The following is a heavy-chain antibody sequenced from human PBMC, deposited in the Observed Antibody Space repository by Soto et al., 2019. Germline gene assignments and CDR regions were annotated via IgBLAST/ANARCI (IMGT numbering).Heavy chain of an antibody. V-gene: IGHV1-69*02. J-gene: IGHJ4*02. CDR2: IIPILGVA. Sequence: QVQLVQSGAEVKKPGSSVKVSCKASGGPFSTYTISWVRQAPGQGLEWMGRIIPILGVANYAQKFQGRVSSTADKPTITDYMELSSVRAEDTVMYYCAKVRAGADAEGYYFDFWGQGTLVTVSS. CDR3: AKVRAGADAEGYYFDF. D-gene: IGHD3-10*01. CDR1: GGPFSTYT.